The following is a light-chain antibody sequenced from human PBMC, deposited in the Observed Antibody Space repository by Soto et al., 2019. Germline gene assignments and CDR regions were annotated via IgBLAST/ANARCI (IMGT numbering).Light chain of an antibody. V-gene: IGKV1-5*03. CDR1: QSVSTW. CDR3: QQCDSYPWT. Sequence: DIQMTQSPSSLSASIGDRVTITCRASQSVSTWLACYQQKPGKAPKLLISKASSLESGVPSRFSGSGSDTEFTLTISSLQPDDFATYYCQQCDSYPWTFGQGTKV. CDR2: KAS. J-gene: IGKJ1*01.